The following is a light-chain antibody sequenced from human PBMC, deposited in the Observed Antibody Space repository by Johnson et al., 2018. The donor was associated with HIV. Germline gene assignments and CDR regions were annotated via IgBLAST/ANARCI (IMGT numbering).Light chain of an antibody. V-gene: IGLV1-51*01. Sequence: HSVFTQPPSVSAAPGQKVTISCSGSSSNIGNNYVSWYQQLPGTSPKLLIYENKARPSGIPDRFSGSKSATSATLAITGLQTGDEADYYCGTWDSSLYVFVFGSGTKVTVL. J-gene: IGLJ1*01. CDR2: ENK. CDR3: GTWDSSLYVFV. CDR1: SSNIGNNY.